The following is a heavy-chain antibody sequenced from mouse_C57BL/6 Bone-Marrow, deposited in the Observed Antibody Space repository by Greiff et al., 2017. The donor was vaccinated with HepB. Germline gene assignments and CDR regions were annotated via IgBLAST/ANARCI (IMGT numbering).Heavy chain of an antibody. CDR2: ISYDGSN. CDR3: ARDQPPPAYDSNPYAMDY. J-gene: IGHJ4*01. CDR1: GYSITSGYY. Sequence: EVKLLESGPGLVKPSQSLSLTCSVTGYSITSGYYWNWIRQFPGNKLEWMGYISYDGSNNYNPSLKNRISITRDTSKNQFFLKLNSVTTEDTATYYCARDQPPPAYDSNPYAMDYWGQGTSVTVSS. D-gene: IGHD2-5*01. V-gene: IGHV3-6*01.